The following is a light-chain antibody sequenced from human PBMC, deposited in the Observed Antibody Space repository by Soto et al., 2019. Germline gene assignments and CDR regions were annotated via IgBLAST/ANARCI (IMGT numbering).Light chain of an antibody. CDR2: LNSDGSH. V-gene: IGLV4-69*01. J-gene: IGLJ3*02. Sequence: VLTQSPSASASLGASVKLTCTLSSGHSSYAIAWHQQQPEKGPRYLMKLNSDGSHSKGDGIPDRFSGSSSGAERYLTISSLQSEDEADYYCQTWGTGLSWVFGGGTKVTVL. CDR3: QTWGTGLSWV. CDR1: SGHSSYA.